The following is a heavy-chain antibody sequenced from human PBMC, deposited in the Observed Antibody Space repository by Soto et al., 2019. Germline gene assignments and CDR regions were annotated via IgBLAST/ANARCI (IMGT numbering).Heavy chain of an antibody. Sequence: GESLKISCKGFGYSFTSYWIGWVRQMPGKGLEWIGIIYPNDSDIKYSPSFRGQVTISADRSTSTAFLQWRSLKASDTAMYYCARRSGHDYWSHYYSEGGYFGMDVWGQGTTVTVSS. V-gene: IGHV5-51*01. CDR2: IYPNDSDI. CDR3: ARRSGHDYWSHYYSEGGYFGMDV. J-gene: IGHJ6*02. D-gene: IGHD5-12*01. CDR1: GYSFTSYW.